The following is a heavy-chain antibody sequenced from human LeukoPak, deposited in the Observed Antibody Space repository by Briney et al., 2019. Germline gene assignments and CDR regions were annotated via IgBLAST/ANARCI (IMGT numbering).Heavy chain of an antibody. J-gene: IGHJ6*03. V-gene: IGHV4-34*01. CDR1: GGSISSYY. CDR3: ARRAPLLAGLYYYNYMDV. Sequence: SETLSLTCTVSGGSISSYYWSLIRRPPGKGLEWIGEINHIGSTNYNPSLKSRVTISVDTSKNQFSLKLTSVTAADTAVYYCARRAPLLAGLYYYNYMDVWGKGTTVTISS. D-gene: IGHD2-15*01. CDR2: INHIGST.